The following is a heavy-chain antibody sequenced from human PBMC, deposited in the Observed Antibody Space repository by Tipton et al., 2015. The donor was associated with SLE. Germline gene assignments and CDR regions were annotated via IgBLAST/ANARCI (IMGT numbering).Heavy chain of an antibody. J-gene: IGHJ4*02. Sequence: TLSLTCTVSGGSISSGSYYWSWIRQPAGKGLEWIGRIYTSGSTNYNPSLKSRVTISVDTSKNQFSLKLSSVTAADTAVYYCARAGSSGWYGYWGQGTLVTVSS. V-gene: IGHV4-61*02. CDR1: GGSISSGSYY. D-gene: IGHD6-19*01. CDR2: IYTSGST. CDR3: ARAGSSGWYGY.